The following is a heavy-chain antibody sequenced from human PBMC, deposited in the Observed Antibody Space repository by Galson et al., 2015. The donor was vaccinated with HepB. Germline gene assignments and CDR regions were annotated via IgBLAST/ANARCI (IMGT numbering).Heavy chain of an antibody. J-gene: IGHJ1*01. V-gene: IGHV3-9*01. Sequence: SLRLSCAASGFTFDDYAMHWVRQAPGKGLEWVSGISWNSGSIGYADSVKGRFTISRDNAKNSLYLQMNSLRAEDTALYYCAKDIPDVRCTNGVCYNGYFQHWGQGTLVTVSS. CDR3: AKDIPDVRCTNGVCYNGYFQH. CDR2: ISWNSGSI. CDR1: GFTFDDYA. D-gene: IGHD2-8*01.